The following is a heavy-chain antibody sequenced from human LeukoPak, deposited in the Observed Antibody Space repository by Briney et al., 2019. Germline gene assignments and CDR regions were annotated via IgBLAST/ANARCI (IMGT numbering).Heavy chain of an antibody. CDR2: IREDGRDK. CDR3: ARETAMNWGAFDI. CDR1: GFTFSSYL. V-gene: IGHV3-7*01. D-gene: IGHD7-27*01. J-gene: IGHJ3*02. Sequence: PGGSLRLSCAASGFTFSSYLISWIRQAPGKGLEWVANIREDGRDKHYVDSVKGRFTISRDNAKSSLYLQMNSLRAEDTAVYYCARETAMNWGAFDIWGQGTMVTVSS.